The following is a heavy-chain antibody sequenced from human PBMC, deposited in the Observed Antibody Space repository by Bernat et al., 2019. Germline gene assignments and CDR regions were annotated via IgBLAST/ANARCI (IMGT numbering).Heavy chain of an antibody. V-gene: IGHV3-66*01. Sequence: EVQLVESGGGLVQPGGSLRLSCAASGFTVSSNYMSWVRQAPGKGLEWVSVIYSGGSTYYADSVKGRFTISRDNYKNTLYLQMNSLRAEDTAVYYCARECESSGLSMDLWGQGTTVTVSS. J-gene: IGHJ6*02. CDR1: GFTVSSNY. D-gene: IGHD3-22*01. CDR2: IYSGGST. CDR3: ARECESSGLSMDL.